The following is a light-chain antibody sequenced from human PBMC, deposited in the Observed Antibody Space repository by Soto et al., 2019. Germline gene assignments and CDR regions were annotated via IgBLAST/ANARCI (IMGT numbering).Light chain of an antibody. V-gene: IGKV3-20*01. CDR1: QSVRSNY. Sequence: EIVLTQSPGTLSLSPGERAALSCRASQSVRSNYLTWYQQKPGQAPRLLIYGASNRASGIPDRFSGSGSETDFTLTISRLEPEDFAIYYCQQSGSSPWTFGQGTKVDIK. CDR3: QQSGSSPWT. J-gene: IGKJ1*01. CDR2: GAS.